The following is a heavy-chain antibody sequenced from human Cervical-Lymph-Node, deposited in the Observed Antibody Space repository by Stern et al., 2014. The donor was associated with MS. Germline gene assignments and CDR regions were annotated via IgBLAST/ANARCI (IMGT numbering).Heavy chain of an antibody. V-gene: IGHV1-46*01. CDR3: AIIEGWNGMDV. D-gene: IGHD1-26*01. Sequence: QVQLVQSGAEVKKPGASVRVSCKASGYNFTTYYMHWVRQAPGQGLEWMGIINTRGGSTSYAQKFQGRVTMTRDTSTSTVYMDLSSLRSEDTAVYYCAIIEGWNGMDVWGQGTTVTASS. CDR1: GYNFTTYY. J-gene: IGHJ6*02. CDR2: INTRGGST.